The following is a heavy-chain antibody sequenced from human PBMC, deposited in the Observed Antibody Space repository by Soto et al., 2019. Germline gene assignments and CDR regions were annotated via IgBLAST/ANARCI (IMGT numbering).Heavy chain of an antibody. J-gene: IGHJ5*02. CDR2: IYHSGST. Sequence: SETLSLTCAVSGGSISSGGYSWNWIRQPPGKGLEWIGYIYHSGSTPYSPSLKSRVAISLDTSKNQFSLSLSSVTAADTAVYYCARGRGYSYGLDPWGQGTLVTVSS. D-gene: IGHD5-18*01. CDR3: ARGRGYSYGLDP. CDR1: GGSISSGGYS. V-gene: IGHV4-30-2*05.